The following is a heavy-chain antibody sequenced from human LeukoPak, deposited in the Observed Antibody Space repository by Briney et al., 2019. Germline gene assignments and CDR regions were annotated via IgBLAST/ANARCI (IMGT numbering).Heavy chain of an antibody. V-gene: IGHV4-34*01. D-gene: IGHD3-22*01. Sequence: SETLSLTCAVYGGSFSGYYWSWIRQPPGKGLEWIGEINHSGSTNYNPSLKSRVTISVDTSKNQFSLKLSSVTAADTAVYYCARQRRITMIVVGRGGYYFDYWGQGTLVTVSS. J-gene: IGHJ4*02. CDR2: INHSGST. CDR3: ARQRRITMIVVGRGGYYFDY. CDR1: GGSFSGYY.